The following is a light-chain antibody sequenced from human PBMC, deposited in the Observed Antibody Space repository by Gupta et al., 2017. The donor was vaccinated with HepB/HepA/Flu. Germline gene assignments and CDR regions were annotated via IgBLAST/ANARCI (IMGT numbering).Light chain of an antibody. CDR2: KAS. CDR1: QSISSW. J-gene: IGKJ1*01. CDR3: QQHNSYSRT. V-gene: IGKV1-5*03. Sequence: DIQMTQSPSTLSASVGDRVTITCRASQSISSWLAWYHQKPGKAPKLLIHKASSLESGVPSRFSGSGSGTEFTLTISSLQPDDFATYYCQQHNSYSRTFGQGTKVEIK.